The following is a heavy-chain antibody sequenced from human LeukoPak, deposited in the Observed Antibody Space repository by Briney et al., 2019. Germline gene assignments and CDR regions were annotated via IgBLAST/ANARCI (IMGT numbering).Heavy chain of an antibody. V-gene: IGHV3-30*02. CDR2: IRYDGSTR. D-gene: IGHD5-12*01. CDR1: GFTFSDLG. Sequence: GGSLRLSCAASGFTFSDLGVDWVSQAPGKRLEWVAFIRYDGSTRSYADSVKGRFTISRDNSKNTLYLQMSGLRVDDTALYYCAAVDRGGGLDCWGQGTLVTVSS. J-gene: IGHJ4*02. CDR3: AAVDRGGGLDC.